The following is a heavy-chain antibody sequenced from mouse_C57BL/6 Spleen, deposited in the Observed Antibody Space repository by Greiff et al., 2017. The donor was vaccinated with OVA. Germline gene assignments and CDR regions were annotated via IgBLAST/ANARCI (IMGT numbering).Heavy chain of an antibody. CDR2: INPNNGGT. J-gene: IGHJ2*01. Sequence: EVQLQQSGPELVKPGASVKMSCKASGYTFTDYNMHWVKQSHGKSLEWIGYINPNNGGTSYNQKFKGKATLTVNKSSSTAYMELRSLTSEDSAVYYCEGLRREYYFDYWGQGTTLTVSS. CDR1: GYTFTDYN. CDR3: EGLRREYYFDY. D-gene: IGHD2-4*01. V-gene: IGHV1-22*01.